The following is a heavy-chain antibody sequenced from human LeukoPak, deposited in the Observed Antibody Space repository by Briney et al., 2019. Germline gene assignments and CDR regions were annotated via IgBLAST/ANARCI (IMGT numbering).Heavy chain of an antibody. CDR1: GGSISSYY. D-gene: IGHD3-22*01. V-gene: IGHV4-59*01. CDR3: ARAYYYDSSGGFEYFQH. CDR2: IYYSGST. J-gene: IGHJ1*01. Sequence: KPSETLSLTCTVSGGSISSYYWSWIRQPPGKGLEWIGYIYYSGSTNYNPSLKSRVTISVDTSKNQFSLKLSSVTAADTAVYYCARAYYYDSSGGFEYFQHWGQGTLVTVSS.